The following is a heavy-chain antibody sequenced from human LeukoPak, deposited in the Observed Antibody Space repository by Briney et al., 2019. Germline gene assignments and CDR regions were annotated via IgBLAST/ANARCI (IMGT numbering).Heavy chain of an antibody. J-gene: IGHJ4*02. CDR3: ARNKGSSWIDY. Sequence: SETLSLTCAVSGYSISSNWWGWIGHPPGKGLEWIGYIYYSGSTYYNPSLKSRVTMSVDTSKNQFSLKLSSVTAVDTAVYYCARNKGSSWIDYWGQGTLVTVSS. V-gene: IGHV4-28*01. D-gene: IGHD6-13*01. CDR1: GYSISSNW. CDR2: IYYSGST.